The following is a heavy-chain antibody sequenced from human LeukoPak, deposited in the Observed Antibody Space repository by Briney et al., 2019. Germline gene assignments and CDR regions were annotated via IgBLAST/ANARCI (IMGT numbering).Heavy chain of an antibody. D-gene: IGHD3-3*01. Sequence: ASVKVSCKASGYAFTSYGISWVRQAPGQGLEWMGWISAYSGNTNYAQNLQGRVTMTTDTSTSTAYMELRSLRSDDTAVYYCARAPDDYDFWSGPFDYWGRGTLVTVSS. V-gene: IGHV1-18*01. J-gene: IGHJ4*02. CDR3: ARAPDDYDFWSGPFDY. CDR2: ISAYSGNT. CDR1: GYAFTSYG.